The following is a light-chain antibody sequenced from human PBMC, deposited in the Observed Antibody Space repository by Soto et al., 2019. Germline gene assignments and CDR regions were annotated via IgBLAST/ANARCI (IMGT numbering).Light chain of an antibody. V-gene: IGLV2-11*01. CDR3: CSYAGSSVYV. J-gene: IGLJ1*01. CDR2: DVS. Sequence: HSALTQPRSVSGSPGQSVTISCTGTSSDVGGYISVSWYQQPPDKAPKLMIFDVSKRPSGVPDRFSGSKSGNTASLTISGLQAEDEADYYCCSYAGSSVYVFGTGTKVTVL. CDR1: SSDVGGYIS.